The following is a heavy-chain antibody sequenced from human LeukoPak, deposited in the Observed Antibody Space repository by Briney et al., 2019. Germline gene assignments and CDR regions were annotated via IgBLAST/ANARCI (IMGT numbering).Heavy chain of an antibody. V-gene: IGHV3-30*04. D-gene: IGHD1-26*01. CDR3: ARDPYSGNYGDYYYYYMDV. Sequence: GGSLRLSCAASGFTFSSYAMHWVRQAPGKGLEWVAVISYDGSNKYYADSVKGRFTISRDNAKNSLYLQMNSLGPEDTAVYYCARDPYSGNYGDYYYYYMDVWGKGTTVTISS. CDR1: GFTFSSYA. J-gene: IGHJ6*03. CDR2: ISYDGSNK.